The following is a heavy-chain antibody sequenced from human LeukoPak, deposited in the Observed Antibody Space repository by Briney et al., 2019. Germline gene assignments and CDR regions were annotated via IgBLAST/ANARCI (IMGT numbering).Heavy chain of an antibody. D-gene: IGHD3-9*01. CDR1: GFTFSSYA. V-gene: IGHV3-64*01. J-gene: IGHJ4*02. CDR2: ISTNGDST. Sequence: GGSLRLSCAASGFTFSSYAMHWLRQAPGKGLEYVSAISTNGDSTYYANSVKGRFTISRDNSKNTLYLQMGSLRAEDMAVYYCARGSLSGVLRYVDWLSDYWGQGTLVTVSS. CDR3: ARGSLSGVLRYVDWLSDY.